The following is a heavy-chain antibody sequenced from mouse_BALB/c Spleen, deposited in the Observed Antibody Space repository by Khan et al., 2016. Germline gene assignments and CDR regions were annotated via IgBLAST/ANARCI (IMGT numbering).Heavy chain of an antibody. CDR3: ARGHGNLDY. CDR1: GYTFTNYA. D-gene: IGHD2-1*01. J-gene: IGHJ2*01. CDR2: INTYTGKP. Sequence: QIQLVQSGPELKKPGETVKISCKASGYTFTNYAMNWVKQAPGKGLKWMGWINTYTGKPTYADDFKGRFAFSLDTSASTAYLQINNLKNEDMVTXFCARGHGNLDYWGQGTTLTVSS. V-gene: IGHV9-1*02.